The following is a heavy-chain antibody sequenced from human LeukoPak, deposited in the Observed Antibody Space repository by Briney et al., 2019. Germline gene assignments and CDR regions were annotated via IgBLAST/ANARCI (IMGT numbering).Heavy chain of an antibody. Sequence: SETLSLTCTVSGGSISSYYWSWIRQPPGKGLEWIGSIYHSGSTYYNPSLQSRITISVDTSKNQFSLKLSSVTAADTAVYHCVKQAGGYGSGSEDLWGRGTLVTVSS. CDR1: GGSISSYY. D-gene: IGHD3-10*01. J-gene: IGHJ2*01. V-gene: IGHV4-59*08. CDR2: IYHSGST. CDR3: VKQAGGYGSGSEDL.